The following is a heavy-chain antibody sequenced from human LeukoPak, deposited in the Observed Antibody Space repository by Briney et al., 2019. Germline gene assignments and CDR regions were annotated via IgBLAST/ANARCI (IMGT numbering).Heavy chain of an antibody. D-gene: IGHD2-2*01. Sequence: SETLSLTCAVYGGSFSGYYWSWIRQPPGKGLEWIGEINHSGSTNYNPSLKSRVTISVDTSKNQFSLKLSSVTAADTAVYYCARGGIVVVPAAPGGGWFDPWGQGTLVTVSS. J-gene: IGHJ5*02. CDR2: INHSGST. V-gene: IGHV4-34*01. CDR1: GGSFSGYY. CDR3: ARGGIVVVPAAPGGGWFDP.